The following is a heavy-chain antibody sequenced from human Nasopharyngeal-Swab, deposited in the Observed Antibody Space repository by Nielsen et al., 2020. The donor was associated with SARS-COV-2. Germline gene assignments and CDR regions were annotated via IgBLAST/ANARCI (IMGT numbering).Heavy chain of an antibody. J-gene: IGHJ6*02. D-gene: IGHD3-3*01. CDR2: IGRYGTDI. V-gene: IGHV3-21*01. CDR1: GFTFRDYS. Sequence: GESLKISCAASGFTFRDYSMNRIRPDPGKGLEWVSSIGRYGTDIFHADSVKGRFSVFRDAANKSIYLQMRSLRAEDTAVYYCARGTVFGVANGMDVWGQGTTVTVSS. CDR3: ARGTVFGVANGMDV.